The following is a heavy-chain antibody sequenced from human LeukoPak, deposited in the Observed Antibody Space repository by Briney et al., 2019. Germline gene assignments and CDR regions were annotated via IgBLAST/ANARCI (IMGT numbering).Heavy chain of an antibody. CDR3: ARGLWFGELFLTYFDY. Sequence: ASVRVSCKASGYTFSNYGISWVRQAPGQGLEWMGWINPNSGGTNYAQKFQGRVTMTRDTSISTAYMELSRQRSDDTAVYYCARGLWFGELFLTYFDYWGQGTLVTVSS. J-gene: IGHJ4*02. CDR1: GYTFSNYG. CDR2: INPNSGGT. D-gene: IGHD3-10*01. V-gene: IGHV1-2*02.